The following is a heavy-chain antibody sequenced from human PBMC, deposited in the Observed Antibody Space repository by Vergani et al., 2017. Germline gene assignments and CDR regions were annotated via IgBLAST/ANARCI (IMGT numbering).Heavy chain of an antibody. CDR3: ARATRTVGGYYYSSGETYYYYYMDV. Sequence: QVQLVQSGAEVKKPGSSVKVSCKASGGTFSSYAISWVRQAPGQGLEWMGGIIPIFGTANYAQKFQGRVTITADKSTSTAYMELSSLRSEDTAVYYCARATRTVGGYYYSSGETYYYYYMDVWGKGTTVTVSS. CDR1: GGTFSSYA. J-gene: IGHJ6*03. CDR2: IIPIFGTA. V-gene: IGHV1-69*06. D-gene: IGHD3-10*01.